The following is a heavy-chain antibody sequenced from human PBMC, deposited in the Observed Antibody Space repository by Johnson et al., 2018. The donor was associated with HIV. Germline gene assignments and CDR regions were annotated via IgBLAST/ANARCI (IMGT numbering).Heavy chain of an antibody. CDR2: IYSGGST. CDR3: ARAEGDGYNRRSRSAFDI. Sequence: AQLVESGGGLIQPGGSLRLSCAASGFTVSSNYMSWVRQAPGKGLEWVSVIYSGGSTYYADSVKGRFTISRDNSKNTLYLKMNSLRAEDTAVYYCARAEGDGYNRRSRSAFDIWGQGTMVTVSS. J-gene: IGHJ3*02. D-gene: IGHD5-24*01. CDR1: GFTVSSNY. V-gene: IGHV3-53*01.